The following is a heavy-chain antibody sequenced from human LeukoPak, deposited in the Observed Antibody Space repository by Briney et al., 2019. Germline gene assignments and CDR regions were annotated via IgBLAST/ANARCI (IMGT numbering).Heavy chain of an antibody. J-gene: IGHJ4*02. CDR3: ARDRGDGYYFDY. Sequence: SVKVSCKASGGTFSSYAISWVRQAPGQGLEWMGGIIPIFGTANYAQKFQGRVTITTDESTSTAYMELSSLRSEDTAVYYCARDRGDGYYFDYWGQGTLVTVSS. D-gene: IGHD5-24*01. CDR1: GGTFSSYA. V-gene: IGHV1-69*05. CDR2: IIPIFGTA.